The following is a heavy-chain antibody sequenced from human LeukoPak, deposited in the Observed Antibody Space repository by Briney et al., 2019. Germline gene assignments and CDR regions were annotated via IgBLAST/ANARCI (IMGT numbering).Heavy chain of an antibody. D-gene: IGHD4-17*01. CDR1: GVSISSHY. Sequence: PSETLSLTCTVSGVSISSHYWGWIRQPAGKGLEWIGHIYISGSTNYNPSLKSRVSMSVDTSEKQFSLNLNSVTAADTAVYYCARLTETVMRTEWIWAFDIWGQGTLVTVSS. J-gene: IGHJ3*02. CDR2: IYISGST. V-gene: IGHV4-4*07. CDR3: ARLTETVMRTEWIWAFDI.